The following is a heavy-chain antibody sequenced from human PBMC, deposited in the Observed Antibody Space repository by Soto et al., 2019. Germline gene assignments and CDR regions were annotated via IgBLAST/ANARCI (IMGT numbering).Heavy chain of an antibody. CDR1: GFTFNNYA. J-gene: IGHJ4*02. V-gene: IGHV3-23*01. D-gene: IGHD3-10*01. CDR3: AKGRGGSGSLTPRVDF. Sequence: EVQLLESGGGLVQPGGSLRLSCAASGFTFNNYAMTGVRQAPGKGLEWFSAISGGGDTTSYADSVKGRFTVSRDGSKNTLYLQMSSLRAEDTALYYCAKGRGGSGSLTPRVDFWGQGTLVTVSS. CDR2: ISGGGDTT.